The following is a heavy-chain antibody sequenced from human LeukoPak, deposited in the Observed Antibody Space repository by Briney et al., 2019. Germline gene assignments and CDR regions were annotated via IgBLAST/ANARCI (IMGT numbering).Heavy chain of an antibody. V-gene: IGHV3-23*03. CDR2: IYSGGST. CDR1: GFTFSSYA. CDR3: AKDDGLLWFGELLNYFDY. J-gene: IGHJ4*02. Sequence: GGSLRLSCAASGFTFSSYAMSWVRQAPGKGLEWVSVIYSGGSTYYADSVKGRFTISRDNSKNTLYLQMNSLRAEDTAVYYCAKDDGLLWFGELLNYFDYWGQGTLVTVSS. D-gene: IGHD3-10*01.